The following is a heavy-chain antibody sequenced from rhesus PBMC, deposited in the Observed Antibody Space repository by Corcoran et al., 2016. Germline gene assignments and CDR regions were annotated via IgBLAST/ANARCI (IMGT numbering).Heavy chain of an antibody. CDR3: ARDRGYSYGPLDY. CDR1: GYSISSGYD. J-gene: IGHJ4*01. V-gene: IGHV4-76*01. D-gene: IGHD5-36*01. CDR2: LYGSGGST. Sequence: QVQLQESGPGVVKSSETLSLTCAVSGYSISSGYDWSWIRQPPGKGLEWIGYLYGSGGSTNSNPSLKNRVTISKDTSKNQFSLKLSSVTAADTAVYYCARDRGYSYGPLDYWGQGVLVTVSS.